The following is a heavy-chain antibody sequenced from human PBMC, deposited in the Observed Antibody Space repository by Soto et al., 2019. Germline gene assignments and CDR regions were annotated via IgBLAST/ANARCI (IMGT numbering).Heavy chain of an antibody. CDR3: ATPGRAAMGGFDY. Sequence: QLQLQESGPGLVKPSETLSLTCTVSGGSISSSSYYWGWIRQPPGKGLEWIGSIYYSGSTYYNPSLKSRVTISVDTSKNQFSLKLSSVTAADTAVYYCATPGRAAMGGFDYWGQGTLVTVSS. CDR1: GGSISSSSYY. CDR2: IYYSGST. D-gene: IGHD5-18*01. J-gene: IGHJ4*02. V-gene: IGHV4-39*01.